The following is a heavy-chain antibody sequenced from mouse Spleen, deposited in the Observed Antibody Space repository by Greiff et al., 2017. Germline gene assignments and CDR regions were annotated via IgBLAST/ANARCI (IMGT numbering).Heavy chain of an antibody. Sequence: QVHVKQSGAELVRPGASVTLSCKASGYTFTDYEMHWVKQTPVHGLEWIGAIDPETGGTAYNQKFKGKATLTADKSSSTAYMELRSLTSEDSAVYYCTRGGNYLYYAMDYWGQGTSVTVSS. D-gene: IGHD2-1*01. CDR3: TRGGNYLYYAMDY. CDR2: IDPETGGT. V-gene: IGHV1-15*01. CDR1: GYTFTDYE. J-gene: IGHJ4*01.